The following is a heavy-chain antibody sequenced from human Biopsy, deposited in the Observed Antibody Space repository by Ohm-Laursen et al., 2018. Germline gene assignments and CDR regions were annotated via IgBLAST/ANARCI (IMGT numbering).Heavy chain of an antibody. CDR2: ISWDSGGI. V-gene: IGHV3-9*01. CDR1: GFIFDDYA. J-gene: IGHJ6*02. D-gene: IGHD6-13*01. Sequence: SLRLSCAAPGFIFDDYAMHWVRQAPGKGLEWVSGISWDSGGIDYADSVKGRFTISRDNAKNSLYLQMNSLRSEDTALYYCAKDRYPSSWHYYYGMDVWGQGTTVTVSS. CDR3: AKDRYPSSWHYYYGMDV.